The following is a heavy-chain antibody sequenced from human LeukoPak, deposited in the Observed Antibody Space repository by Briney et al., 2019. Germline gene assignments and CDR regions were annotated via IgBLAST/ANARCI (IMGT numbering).Heavy chain of an antibody. CDR2: IYYSGSI. Sequence: SETLSLTCTVSGGSISSGGYYWSWIRQHPGKGLEWIGYIYYSGSIYYNPSLKSRVTISVDTSKNQFSLKLSSVTAADTAVYYCARRTHNGYSSGWLRVSSWFDPWGQGTLVTVSS. CDR1: GGSISSGGYY. D-gene: IGHD6-19*01. V-gene: IGHV4-31*03. CDR3: ARRTHNGYSSGWLRVSSWFDP. J-gene: IGHJ5*02.